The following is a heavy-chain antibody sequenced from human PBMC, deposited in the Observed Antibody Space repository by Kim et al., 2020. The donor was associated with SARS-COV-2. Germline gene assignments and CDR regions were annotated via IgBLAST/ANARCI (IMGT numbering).Heavy chain of an antibody. CDR2: IYYSGRA. Sequence: SETLSLTCSLSDGSIKSLAYYWNWIRQHPEKGLEWIGYIYYSGRAHYNPSLKSRGTMSIDTSKNQFSLTMTSVTAADTAVYYCARVLGWAGTPYNWFDSWGQGILVTVSS. CDR3: ARVLGWAGTPYNWFDS. D-gene: IGHD3-3*02. V-gene: IGHV4-31*03. CDR1: DGSIKSLAYY. J-gene: IGHJ5*01.